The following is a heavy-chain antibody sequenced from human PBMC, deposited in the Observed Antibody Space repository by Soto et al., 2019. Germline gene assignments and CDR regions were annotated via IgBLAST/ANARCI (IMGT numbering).Heavy chain of an antibody. CDR2: VYYIGST. Sequence: PSETLSLTCTVSGDSIRSFYWNWIRQPPGKGLEWIGFVYYIGSTNSNPSLKSRVTISVDTSKNQFSLKLSSVTAADTAVYYCARGSQGITVAGDDYYYYYDMDVWGQGTMVTVSS. D-gene: IGHD6-19*01. V-gene: IGHV4-59*01. CDR1: GDSIRSFY. CDR3: ARGSQGITVAGDDYYYYYDMDV. J-gene: IGHJ6*02.